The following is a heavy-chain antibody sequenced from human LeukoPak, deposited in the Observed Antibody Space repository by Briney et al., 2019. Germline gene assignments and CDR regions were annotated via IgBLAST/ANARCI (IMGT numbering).Heavy chain of an antibody. V-gene: IGHV4-59*01. CDR3: ARTSRHFYGSGSNLTPWPADMDV. CDR2: IYYSGST. CDR1: GGSINSYY. Sequence: PSEALSLTCTVSGGSINSYYWTWIRQPPGKGLEWIGYIYYSGSTHYNPSLNSRVTISMDTSKTHFSLKLSSVTAADTAIYYCARTSRHFYGSGSNLTPWPADMDVWGRGPRSPSPQ. D-gene: IGHD3-10*01. J-gene: IGHJ6*01.